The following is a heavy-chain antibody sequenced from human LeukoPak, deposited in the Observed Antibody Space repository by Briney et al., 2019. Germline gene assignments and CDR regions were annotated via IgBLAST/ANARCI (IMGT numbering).Heavy chain of an antibody. CDR3: ARHFGNGDYVDY. CDR2: IYYSGST. Sequence: SETLSLTCTVSGGSIGSTRYYCSWIRHHPGKGLEWIGYIYYSGSTYYNPSLKSRVTISVDTSKNQFSLKLSSVTAADTAVYYCARHFGNGDYVDYWGQGTLVTVSS. CDR1: GGSIGSTRYY. D-gene: IGHD3-3*02. V-gene: IGHV4-31*03. J-gene: IGHJ4*02.